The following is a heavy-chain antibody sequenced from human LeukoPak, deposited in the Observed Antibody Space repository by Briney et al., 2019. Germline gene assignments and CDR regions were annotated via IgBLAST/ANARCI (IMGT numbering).Heavy chain of an antibody. CDR1: GGSISSYY. Sequence: SETLSLTCTVSGGSISSYYWSWIRQPPGRGLEWIGYIYYSGSTNYNPSLKSRVTISVDTSKNQFSLKLSSVTAADTAVYYCARGVDYGEDYWGQGTLVTVSS. CDR3: ARGVDYGEDY. CDR2: IYYSGST. J-gene: IGHJ4*02. D-gene: IGHD4/OR15-4a*01. V-gene: IGHV4-59*01.